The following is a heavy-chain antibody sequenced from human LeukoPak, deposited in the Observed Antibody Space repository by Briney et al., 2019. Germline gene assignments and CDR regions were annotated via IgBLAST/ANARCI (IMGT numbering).Heavy chain of an antibody. CDR2: ITSDGSET. CDR1: GFPFSVSW. J-gene: IGHJ4*02. CDR3: AKDYFGSIEY. Sequence: GGSLRLSCAASGFPFSVSWMHWVRQVPGEGLVWVSRITSDGSETSYAEFVKGRFTISRDNAKNTVWLQMSSLRAEDTAVYYCAKDYFGSIEYWGQGILVTVSS. D-gene: IGHD1-26*01. V-gene: IGHV3-74*01.